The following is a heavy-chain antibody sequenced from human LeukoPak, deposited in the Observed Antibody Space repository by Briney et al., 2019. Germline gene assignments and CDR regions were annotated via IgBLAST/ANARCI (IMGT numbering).Heavy chain of an antibody. J-gene: IGHJ4*02. Sequence: GGSLRLSCAASGFTFSTYGMHWVRQAPGKGLEWVAFIRSDGTNKYYVDSVKGRFTISRDKSKNTLFLQMNSLRAEDTAVYYCARDQGAAAGDYFDYRGQGTLVTVSS. CDR1: GFTFSTYG. D-gene: IGHD6-13*01. CDR2: IRSDGTNK. V-gene: IGHV3-30*02. CDR3: ARDQGAAAGDYFDY.